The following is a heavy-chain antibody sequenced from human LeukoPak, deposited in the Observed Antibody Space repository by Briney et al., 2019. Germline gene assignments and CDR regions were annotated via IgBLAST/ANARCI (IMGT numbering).Heavy chain of an antibody. V-gene: IGHV1-69*04. D-gene: IGHD2-15*01. CDR2: IIPILGIV. Sequence: SLKVSCKASGGSFSRYTICWVRQAPGQGLEWMGRIIPILGIVNYSQKFQGGGTITADKSTSTAYMELSSLRSEDTAVYYCARDRDCSGGSCFLNWFDPWGQGTLVTVSS. J-gene: IGHJ5*02. CDR1: GGSFSRYT. CDR3: ARDRDCSGGSCFLNWFDP.